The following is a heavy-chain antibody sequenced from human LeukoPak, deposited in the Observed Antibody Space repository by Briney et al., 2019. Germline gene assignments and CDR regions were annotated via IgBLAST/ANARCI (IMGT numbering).Heavy chain of an antibody. V-gene: IGHV4-59*01. CDR2: IYYTGST. J-gene: IGHJ4*02. Sequence: PSETLSLTCTVSGGSISNYYWSWIRQPQGKGLEWIAYIYYTGSTNYNPSLKSRVTISVDTSKNQFSLKLSSVTAADTAVYHCARGYSSGRIDSWGQGTLVTVSS. CDR1: GGSISNYY. D-gene: IGHD6-19*01. CDR3: ARGYSSGRIDS.